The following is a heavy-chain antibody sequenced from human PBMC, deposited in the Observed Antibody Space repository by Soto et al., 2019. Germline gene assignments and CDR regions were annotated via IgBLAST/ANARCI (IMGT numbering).Heavy chain of an antibody. V-gene: IGHV4-34*01. CDR3: ARARRYIVGVVAAPRRSVGMDV. CDR1: GGSFSGYY. J-gene: IGHJ6*02. D-gene: IGHD2-15*01. Sequence: SETLSLTCAVYGGSFSGYYWSWIRQPPGKGLEWIGEINHSGSTNYNPSLKSRVTISVDTSKNQFSLKLSSVTAADTAVYYCARARRYIVGVVAAPRRSVGMDVWGQGTTVTVSS. CDR2: INHSGST.